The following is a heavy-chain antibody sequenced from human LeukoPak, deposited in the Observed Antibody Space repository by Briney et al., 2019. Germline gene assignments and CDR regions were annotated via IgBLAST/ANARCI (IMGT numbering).Heavy chain of an antibody. D-gene: IGHD2-21*02. CDR2: IYYSGST. Sequence: SETLSLTCTVSGGSISSSGYYWGWIRQPPGKGLEWIGSIYYSGSTYYNPSLKSRVTISVDTSKNQFSLKLSSVTAADTAVYYCARHGPSLGVVTATSGFDPWGQGTLVTVSS. CDR3: ARHGPSLGVVTATSGFDP. CDR1: GGSISSSGYY. V-gene: IGHV4-39*01. J-gene: IGHJ5*02.